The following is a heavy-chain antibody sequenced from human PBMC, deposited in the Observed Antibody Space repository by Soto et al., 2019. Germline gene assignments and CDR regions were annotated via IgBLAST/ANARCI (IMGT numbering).Heavy chain of an antibody. CDR1: GFTFSNYW. D-gene: IGHD2-15*01. CDR3: VRTSLVVAAATREDF. J-gene: IGHJ4*02. V-gene: IGHV3-74*01. Sequence: EVQLVESGGGLVQPGESLRLSCAASGFTFSNYWMHWVRQAPGKGLVWVSRIDSDGSRITYADFVKGRLTISRDNAKNTVYLHMNSLTAEDTAVYYCVRTSLVVAAATREDFWGQGTLVTVSS. CDR2: IDSDGSRI.